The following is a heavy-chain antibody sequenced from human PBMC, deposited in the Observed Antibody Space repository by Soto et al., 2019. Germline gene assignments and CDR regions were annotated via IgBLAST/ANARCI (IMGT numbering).Heavy chain of an antibody. CDR2: IIPLFST. V-gene: IGHV1-69*13. Sequence: ASVKVSCKAFGDSFRNYAFTWVRQAPGQGLEWMGTIIPLFSTRYAQKFQGRVTMTADESTSTVYMDLSSLKSDDTAVYYCARDPGKAVVGRGTSLEHGVKGTLVPVSS. CDR3: ARDPGKAVVGRGTSLEH. J-gene: IGHJ1*01. CDR1: GDSFRNYA. D-gene: IGHD6-19*01.